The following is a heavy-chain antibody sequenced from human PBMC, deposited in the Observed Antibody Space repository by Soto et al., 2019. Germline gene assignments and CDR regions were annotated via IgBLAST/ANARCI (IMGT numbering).Heavy chain of an antibody. V-gene: IGHV3-74*01. CDR1: GFTFSSYW. Sequence: GGSLRLSCAASGFTFSSYWVHWVRQAPGKGLVWVSRINSDGSSTSYADSVKGRFTISRDNAKNTLYLQMNSLRAEDTAVYYCARDLPHSGYDWEPGDYWGQGTLVTVSS. D-gene: IGHD5-12*01. J-gene: IGHJ4*02. CDR3: ARDLPHSGYDWEPGDY. CDR2: INSDGSST.